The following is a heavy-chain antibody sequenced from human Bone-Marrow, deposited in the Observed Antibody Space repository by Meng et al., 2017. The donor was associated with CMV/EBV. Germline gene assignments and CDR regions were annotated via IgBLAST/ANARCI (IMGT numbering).Heavy chain of an antibody. D-gene: IGHD2-2*01. V-gene: IGHV3-7*01. CDR2: IKEDGSEK. CDR3: ARFLVWYQLLFDY. CDR1: GFTFSSYW. J-gene: IGHJ4*02. Sequence: GESLKISCAASGFTFSSYWMSWVRQAPGKGLEWVANIKEDGSEKYYVDSVRGRFTISRDNAKNSLYLQMNSLRAEDTAVYYCARFLVWYQLLFDYWGQGTRVTGSS.